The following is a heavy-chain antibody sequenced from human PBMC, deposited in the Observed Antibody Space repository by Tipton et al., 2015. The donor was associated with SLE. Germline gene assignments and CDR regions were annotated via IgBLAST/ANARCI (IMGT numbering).Heavy chain of an antibody. CDR2: IYTSGST. J-gene: IGHJ4*02. D-gene: IGHD3-16*01. CDR3: ARDLEEEYDYVWGSDY. V-gene: IGHV4-61*09. Sequence: TLSLTCKVSSGSINSGRFYWSWIRQPAGKGLEWIGHIYTSGSTYYNPSLKSRVTISVDTSKNQFSLKLSSVTAADTAVYYCARDLEEEYDYVWGSDYWGQGTLVTVSS. CDR1: SGSINSGRFY.